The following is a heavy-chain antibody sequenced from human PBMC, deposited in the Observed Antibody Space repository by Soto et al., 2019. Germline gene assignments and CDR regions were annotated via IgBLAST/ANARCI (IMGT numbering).Heavy chain of an antibody. CDR3: ARVHEYYDILTGNEGGYYYYGMDV. V-gene: IGHV1-69*12. CDR2: IIPIFGTA. J-gene: IGHJ6*02. CDR1: GGTFSSYA. D-gene: IGHD3-9*01. Sequence: QVQLVQSGAEVKKPGSSVKVSCKASGGTFSSYAISWVRQAPGQGLEWMGGIIPIFGTANYAQKFQGRVTITADEHTSTAYMELRRRRSEDTAVYYCARVHEYYDILTGNEGGYYYYGMDVWGQGTTVTVSS.